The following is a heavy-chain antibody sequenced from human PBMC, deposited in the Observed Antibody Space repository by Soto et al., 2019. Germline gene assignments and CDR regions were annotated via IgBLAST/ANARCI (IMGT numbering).Heavy chain of an antibody. J-gene: IGHJ4*02. Sequence: GASVKVSCXASGYTFTSYGISWVRQAPGQGLEWMGWISAYNGNTNYAQKLQGRVTMTTDTSTSTAYMELRSLRSDDTAVYYCARVAYYDSSGYYYFDYWGQGTLVTVSS. D-gene: IGHD3-22*01. CDR1: GYTFTSYG. CDR2: ISAYNGNT. CDR3: ARVAYYDSSGYYYFDY. V-gene: IGHV1-18*01.